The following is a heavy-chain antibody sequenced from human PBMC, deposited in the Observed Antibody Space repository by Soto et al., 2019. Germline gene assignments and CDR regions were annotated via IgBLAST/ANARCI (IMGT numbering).Heavy chain of an antibody. CDR2: IVPIYRTA. Sequence: SVKVSCKASGGTFSSYRINWVRQAPGQGLEWVGGIVPIYRTADYAQKFQGRVTITADESARTSYMELPSLKSQDTAVYYCVRDSGAKLSSSWGQGTLVTVSS. V-gene: IGHV1-69*13. CDR1: GGTFSSYR. J-gene: IGHJ4*02. CDR3: VRDSGAKLSSS. D-gene: IGHD6-13*01.